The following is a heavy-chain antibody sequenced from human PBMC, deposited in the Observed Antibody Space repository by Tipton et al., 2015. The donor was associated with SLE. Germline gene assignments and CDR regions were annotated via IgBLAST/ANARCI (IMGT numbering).Heavy chain of an antibody. CDR1: GGSIISNY. V-gene: IGHV4-59*01. Sequence: TLSLTCTVSGGSIISNYWSWVRQPPGKGLEWIGYGYNSGTSHYNPSLKSRVTISVDTSKNQFSLKVTSVTAAGTAVYYCARLSPLPGWYYFYFWGQGTLVTFSS. D-gene: IGHD3-9*01. CDR2: GYNSGTS. J-gene: IGHJ4*02. CDR3: ARLSPLPGWYYFYF.